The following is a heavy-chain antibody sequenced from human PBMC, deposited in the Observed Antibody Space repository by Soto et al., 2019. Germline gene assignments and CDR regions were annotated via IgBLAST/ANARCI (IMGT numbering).Heavy chain of an antibody. CDR1: GGTFSSYA. J-gene: IGHJ6*02. CDR3: ARDGSRSGNYYGMDV. V-gene: IGHV1-69*13. Sequence: ASVKVSCKASGGTFSSYAISWVRQAPGQGHEWMGGIIPIFGTANYAQKFQGRVTITADESTSTAYMELSSLRSEDTAVYKSARDGSRSGNYYGMDVWGQGPTVTVSS. CDR2: IIPIFGTA. D-gene: IGHD6-13*01.